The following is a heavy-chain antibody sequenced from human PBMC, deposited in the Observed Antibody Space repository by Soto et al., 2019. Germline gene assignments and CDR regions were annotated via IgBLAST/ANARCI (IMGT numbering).Heavy chain of an antibody. D-gene: IGHD1-26*01. J-gene: IGHJ2*01. CDR2: IYHSGST. CDR1: GGSISSSNW. Sequence: PSETLSLTCAVSGGSISSSNWWSWVRQPPGKGLEWIGEIYHSGSTNYNPSLKSRVTVSVDTSKNEFSLRLTSVTAPDTAVYFCARHWRYSGSYSSFWYFDLWGRGTLVTVSS. V-gene: IGHV4-4*02. CDR3: ARHWRYSGSYSSFWYFDL.